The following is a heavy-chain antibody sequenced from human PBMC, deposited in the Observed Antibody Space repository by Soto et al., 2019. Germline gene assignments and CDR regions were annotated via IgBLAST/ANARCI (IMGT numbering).Heavy chain of an antibody. D-gene: IGHD3-10*01. CDR3: ARGEGGRSCHYYYGMDV. CDR2: IWYDGSNK. CDR1: GFTFSSYG. Sequence: ESGGNVVQPGRSLRLSCAASGFTFSSYGMHWVRQAPGKGLEWVAVIWYDGSNKYYADSVKGRFTISRDNSKNTLCLQMNSLRAEDTAVYYCARGEGGRSCHYYYGMDVWGQGTTITVSS. V-gene: IGHV3-33*01. J-gene: IGHJ6*02.